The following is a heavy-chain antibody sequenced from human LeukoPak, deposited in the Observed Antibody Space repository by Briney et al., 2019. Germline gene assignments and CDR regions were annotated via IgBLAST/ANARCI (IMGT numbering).Heavy chain of an antibody. D-gene: IGHD4-17*01. CDR2: ISISGSKT. CDR1: EFDFSSHA. Sequence: AGGSLRLSCAASEFDFSSHAMTWVRQAPGKGLEWVSAISISGSKTYYADSVKGRFTISRDNSKYTLYLQMNSLRAEDTAVYYCANEIRPNDYWGQGTQVTVSS. J-gene: IGHJ4*02. V-gene: IGHV3-23*01. CDR3: ANEIRPNDY.